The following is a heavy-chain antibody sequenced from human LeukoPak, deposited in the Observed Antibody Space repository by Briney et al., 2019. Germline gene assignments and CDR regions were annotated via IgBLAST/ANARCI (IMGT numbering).Heavy chain of an antibody. CDR2: ISNSGDRT. CDR3: ARGGPLDASGSDAFDI. CDR1: GFTFSSYA. Sequence: GGSLRLSCAASGFTFSSYAMNWVRQSPGKGLEWVSAISNSGDRTYYADSVKGRFTISRDNAKNSLYLQMNSLRAEDTAVYYCARGGPLDASGSDAFDIWGQGTMVTVSS. D-gene: IGHD6-19*01. V-gene: IGHV3-23*01. J-gene: IGHJ3*02.